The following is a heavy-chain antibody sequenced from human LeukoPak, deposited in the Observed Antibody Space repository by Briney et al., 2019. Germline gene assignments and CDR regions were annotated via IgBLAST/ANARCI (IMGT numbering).Heavy chain of an antibody. Sequence: GGSLRLSCAASGFTFSSYWMSWVRQAPGKGLQWVANIKQDGSEKYYVDSVKGRFTISRDNAKNSLYLQMNSLRAEDTAVYYCARGGVLTGYYMSFPDYWGQGNLVTVSS. CDR3: ARGGVLTGYYMSFPDY. J-gene: IGHJ4*02. CDR2: IKQDGSEK. D-gene: IGHD3-9*01. CDR1: GFTFSSYW. V-gene: IGHV3-7*01.